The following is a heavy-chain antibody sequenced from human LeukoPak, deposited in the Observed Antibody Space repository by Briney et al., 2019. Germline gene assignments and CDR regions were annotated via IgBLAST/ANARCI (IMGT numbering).Heavy chain of an antibody. D-gene: IGHD4-17*01. J-gene: IGHJ4*02. Sequence: GGSLRLSCAASGFTFSSYWMHWVRQALGKGLVWVSRINGDGSSTSYADSVKGRFTISRDNGKNTLNLQMNSLRAEDTAVYYCARDPSQDYGVVSGDYWGQGTLVTVSS. CDR1: GFTFSSYW. CDR3: ARDPSQDYGVVSGDY. CDR2: INGDGSST. V-gene: IGHV3-74*01.